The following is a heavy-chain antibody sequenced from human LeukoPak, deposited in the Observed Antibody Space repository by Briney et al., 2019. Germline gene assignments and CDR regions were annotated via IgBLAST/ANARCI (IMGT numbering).Heavy chain of an antibody. D-gene: IGHD3-22*01. J-gene: IGHJ4*02. V-gene: IGHV3-7*01. CDR3: ARDRRNYYDSSGYYDY. CDR2: IKQDGSEK. Sequence: GGSLRLSCAASGFTFSSYWMSLVRQAPGKGLDWVANIKQDGSEKYYVDSVKGRFTISRDNAKNSLYLQMNSLRAEDTAVYYCARDRRNYYDSSGYYDYWGQGTLVTVSS. CDR1: GFTFSSYW.